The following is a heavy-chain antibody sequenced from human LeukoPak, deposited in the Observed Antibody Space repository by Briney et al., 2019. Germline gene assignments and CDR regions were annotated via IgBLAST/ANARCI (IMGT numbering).Heavy chain of an antibody. CDR2: ISGSGDFT. CDR3: ARRRFELDI. D-gene: IGHD3-9*01. V-gene: IGHV3-23*01. CDR1: GFTFTSYA. Sequence: PGGSLRLSCVVSGFTFTSYAMTWVRQAPGKGLEWVSAISGSGDFTYYADSVKGRFTISRDNSKNTLYLQMHSLRAEDTAAYYCARRRFELDIWGLGTMVSVSS. J-gene: IGHJ3*02.